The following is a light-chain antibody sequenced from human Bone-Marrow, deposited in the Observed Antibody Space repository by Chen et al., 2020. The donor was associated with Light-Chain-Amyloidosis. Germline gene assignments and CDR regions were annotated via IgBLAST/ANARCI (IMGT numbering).Light chain of an antibody. J-gene: IGLJ2*01. V-gene: IGLV3-25*03. CDR1: DLPTKY. Sequence: SYELTQPPSVSVSPGQTARITCSGDDLPTKYAYWYQQKPGQAPGLVIHRDTERPSGISDRFPCSSSGTTATLTISGVQAEDEADYHCQSADSSGTYEVIFGGGTKLTVL. CDR2: RDT. CDR3: QSADSSGTYEVI.